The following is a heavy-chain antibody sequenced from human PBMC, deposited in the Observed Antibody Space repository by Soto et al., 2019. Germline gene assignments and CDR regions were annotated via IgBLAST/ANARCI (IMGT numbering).Heavy chain of an antibody. V-gene: IGHV4-30-4*01. CDR3: ARVGGFGATTIDS. CDR2: IYYSGST. J-gene: IGHJ4*02. D-gene: IGHD3-10*01. CDR1: GGSISSGDYY. Sequence: PSETLSLTCTVSGGSISSGDYYWSWIRQPPGKGLEWIGYIYYSGSTYYNPSLKSRVTISVDTSKNQFSLKLSSVTAADTAVYYCARVGGFGATTIDSWGQGTLVTVSS.